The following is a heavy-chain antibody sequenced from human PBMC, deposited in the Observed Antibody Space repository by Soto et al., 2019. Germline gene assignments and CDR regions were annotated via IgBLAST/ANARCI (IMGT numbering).Heavy chain of an antibody. V-gene: IGHV1-2*02. CDR2: INPSNGGT. CDR3: GRTKGDNVYPPLGY. Sequence: QVQLVQSGAEVKKPGASVKVSCKASEYTFTDFYMHWVRQAPGQGLDWMGWINPSNGGTNYAQKFQGRVTMTRDTSISTPNREQSRLTSDDRAMSYCGRTKGDNVYPPLGYWGQGPLVPAPS. J-gene: IGHJ4*02. D-gene: IGHD3-16*01. CDR1: EYTFTDFY.